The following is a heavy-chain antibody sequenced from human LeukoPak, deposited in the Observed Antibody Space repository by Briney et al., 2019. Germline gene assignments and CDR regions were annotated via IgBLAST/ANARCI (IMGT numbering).Heavy chain of an antibody. CDR1: GFTFSSYG. D-gene: IGHD5-12*01. CDR3: AREYSGYDHFDY. V-gene: IGHV3-30*02. J-gene: IGHJ4*02. CDR2: IRYDGSNK. Sequence: PGGSLRLSCAASGFTFSSYGMHWVRQAPGKGLEWVAFIRYDGSNKYYADSVKGRFTISRDNSKNTLYLQMNSLRAEDTAVYYCAREYSGYDHFDYWGQGTLVTVSS.